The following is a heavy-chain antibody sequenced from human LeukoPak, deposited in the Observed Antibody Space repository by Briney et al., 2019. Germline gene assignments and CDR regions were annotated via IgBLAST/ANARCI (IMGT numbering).Heavy chain of an antibody. Sequence: SVKVSCKASGGTFSSYAISWVRQAPGQGLEWMGRIIPIFGTANYAQKFQGRVTITTDESTSTAYMEPSSLRSEDTAVYYCAKDRDFWSGKAFDYWGQGTLVTVSS. CDR2: IIPIFGTA. D-gene: IGHD3-3*01. CDR1: GGTFSSYA. V-gene: IGHV1-69*05. CDR3: AKDRDFWSGKAFDY. J-gene: IGHJ4*02.